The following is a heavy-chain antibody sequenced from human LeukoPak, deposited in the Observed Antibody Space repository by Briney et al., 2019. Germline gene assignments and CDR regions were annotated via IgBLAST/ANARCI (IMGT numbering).Heavy chain of an antibody. CDR2: ISGSGSDT. Sequence: PGGSLRLSCAASGFTFSSYAMSWVRQAPGKGLEWVSAISGSGSDTEYADSVKGRFTISRDNSKTTLYLQMSSLRVEDTAVYYCAKSTVVVVVRSGASDYWGQGTLVTVSS. CDR3: AKSTVVVVVRSGASDY. CDR1: GFTFSSYA. J-gene: IGHJ4*02. V-gene: IGHV3-23*01. D-gene: IGHD3-22*01.